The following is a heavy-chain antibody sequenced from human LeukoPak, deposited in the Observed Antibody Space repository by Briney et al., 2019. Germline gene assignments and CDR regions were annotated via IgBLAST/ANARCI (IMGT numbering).Heavy chain of an antibody. V-gene: IGHV3-23*01. D-gene: IGHD6-19*01. CDR1: GFTFSSYD. Sequence: GGSLRLSCAASGFTFSSYDMTWVLQAPGRGLEWGSSIRPSGDNTYYGDSVKGRFTISRDNSKNTVYLQMNNMRVDDTAVYYCARVAGWHWFDPWGQGTLVTVSS. J-gene: IGHJ5*02. CDR2: IRPSGDNT. CDR3: ARVAGWHWFDP.